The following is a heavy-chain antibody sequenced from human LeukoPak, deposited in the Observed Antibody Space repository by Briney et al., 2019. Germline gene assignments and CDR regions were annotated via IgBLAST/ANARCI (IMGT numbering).Heavy chain of an antibody. CDR1: GGSINSYY. CDR2: IYYSGST. J-gene: IGHJ3*02. D-gene: IGHD5-24*01. Sequence: SETLSLTCTVSGGSINSYYWSWIRQPPGKGLEWIGYIYYSGSTNYNPSLKSRVTISVDTSKNQFSLRLSSVTAADTALYYCARDRGDGYNYNAYNIWGQGTMVTVSS. V-gene: IGHV4-59*12. CDR3: ARDRGDGYNYNAYNI.